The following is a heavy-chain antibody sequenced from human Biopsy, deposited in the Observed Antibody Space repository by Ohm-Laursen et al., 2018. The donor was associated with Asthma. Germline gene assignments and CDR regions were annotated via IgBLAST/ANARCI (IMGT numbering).Heavy chain of an antibody. Sequence: SETLSLTCTVSYGSTTSGGYYWTWIRQHPGKGLEWIGFIYYSGSTYYNPSLKSRVSISIDTSKNQFSLKLSSVTAADTAVYYRARAQDYYDSRGYYRSFDYWGQGTLVTVSS. CDR2: IYYSGST. D-gene: IGHD3-22*01. CDR3: ARAQDYYDSRGYYRSFDY. J-gene: IGHJ4*02. V-gene: IGHV4-31*03. CDR1: YGSTTSGGYY.